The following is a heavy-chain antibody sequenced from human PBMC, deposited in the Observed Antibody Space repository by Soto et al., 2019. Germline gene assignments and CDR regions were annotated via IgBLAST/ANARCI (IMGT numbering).Heavy chain of an antibody. CDR3: ARLTEAVTTFVY. CDR2: INQGGSVK. D-gene: IGHD1-1*01. Sequence: GGSLRLSCEASGFALSPYWMSWVRQAPGNGLEWVASINQGGSVKHYVDSVRGRFTISRDNAKNSLFLQMNSLSAEDTAVYFCARLTEAVTTFVYWGQGTPVTVSS. CDR1: GFALSPYW. J-gene: IGHJ4*02. V-gene: IGHV3-7*03.